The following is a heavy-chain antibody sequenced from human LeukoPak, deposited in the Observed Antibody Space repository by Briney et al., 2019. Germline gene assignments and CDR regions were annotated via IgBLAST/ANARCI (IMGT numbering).Heavy chain of an antibody. CDR2: IYYSGST. D-gene: IGHD3-22*01. CDR1: GGSISSYY. CDR3: ARVGYYDSSGYRYWYFDL. Sequence: KPSETLSLTCTVSGGSISSYYWSWIRQPPGKGLEWIGYIYYSGSTNYNPSLKSRVTISVDTSKNQFSLKLSSVTAADTAVYYCARVGYYDSSGYRYWYFDLWGRGTLVTVSS. J-gene: IGHJ2*01. V-gene: IGHV4-59*01.